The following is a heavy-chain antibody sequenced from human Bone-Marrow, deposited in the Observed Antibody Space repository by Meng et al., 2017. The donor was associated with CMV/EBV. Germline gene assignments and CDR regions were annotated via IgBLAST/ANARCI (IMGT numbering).Heavy chain of an antibody. J-gene: IGHJ6*02. Sequence: LRLSCTVSGGSISSGDYYWSWIRQPPGKGLEWIGYIYYSGSTYYNPSLKSRVTISVDTSKNQFSLKLSSVTAADTAVYYCARADTRQLVYGMDVWGQGTTVTVSS. V-gene: IGHV4-30-4*08. D-gene: IGHD6-13*01. CDR1: GGSISSGDYY. CDR2: IYYSGST. CDR3: ARADTRQLVYGMDV.